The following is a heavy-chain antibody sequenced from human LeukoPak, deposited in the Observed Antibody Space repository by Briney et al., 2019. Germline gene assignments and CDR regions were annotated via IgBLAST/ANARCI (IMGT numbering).Heavy chain of an antibody. CDR2: IYPTGNT. V-gene: IGHV4-4*07. CDR3: ARLKFYDSTGYSPGYYMDV. CDR1: GGAIISYY. D-gene: IGHD3-22*01. J-gene: IGHJ6*03. Sequence: SETLSLTCSVSGGAIISYYWSWIRQPAGKGPELIGRIYPTGNTDYNPSLKTRVTMSTDLSKTQFSLRLRSVTAADTAVYYCARLKFYDSTGYSPGYYMDVWGKGTAVTVSS.